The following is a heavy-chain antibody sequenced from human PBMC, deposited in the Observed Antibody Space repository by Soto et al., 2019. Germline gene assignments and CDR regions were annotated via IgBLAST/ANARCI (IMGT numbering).Heavy chain of an antibody. J-gene: IGHJ6*02. CDR1: GFTFSSYA. V-gene: IGHV3-23*01. D-gene: IGHD5-12*01. CDR2: ISGPGDAT. CDR3: AKDSGRYSGYRPPPYYYYGMDV. Sequence: PGGSLRLSCAASGFTFSSYAMTWVRQAPGKGLEWVSEISGPGDATPYADSVKGRFTISRDNSKNTLYLQMNSLRAEDTAVYYCAKDSGRYSGYRPPPYYYYGMDVWGQGTTVTVSS.